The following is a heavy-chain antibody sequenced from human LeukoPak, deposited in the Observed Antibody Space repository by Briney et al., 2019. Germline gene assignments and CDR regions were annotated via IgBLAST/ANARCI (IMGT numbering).Heavy chain of an antibody. V-gene: IGHV3-30*02. J-gene: IGHJ4*02. CDR1: GFTFSSFG. CDR2: IRYDGSNK. D-gene: IGHD6-19*01. CDR3: AKESPYSSGSHY. Sequence: GGSLRLSCAASGFTFSSFGMSWVRQAPGKGLEWVAFIRYDGSNKYYADSVKGRFTISRDNSKNTLYLQMNSLRAEDTAVYYCAKESPYSSGSHYWGQGTLVTVSS.